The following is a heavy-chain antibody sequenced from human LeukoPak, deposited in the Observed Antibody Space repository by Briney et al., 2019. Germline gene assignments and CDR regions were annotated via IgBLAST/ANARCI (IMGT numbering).Heavy chain of an antibody. Sequence: SVKVSCKASVGTFSSYTISWVRQAPGQGLEWMARIIPILGIANYAQKFQGRVTITADKSTSTAYMELSSLRSEDTAVYYCARDQGEVSSSVWSTLNWFDPWGQGTLVTVSS. CDR3: ARDQGEVSSSVWSTLNWFDP. CDR1: VGTFSSYT. J-gene: IGHJ5*02. CDR2: IIPILGIA. D-gene: IGHD6-19*01. V-gene: IGHV1-69*04.